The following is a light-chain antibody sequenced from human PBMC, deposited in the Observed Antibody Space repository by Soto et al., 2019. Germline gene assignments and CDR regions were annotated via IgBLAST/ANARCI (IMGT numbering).Light chain of an antibody. CDR1: QSVSSSY. Sequence: EIVMTQSPATLSVSPGERATLSCRASQSVSSSYLAWYQQKPGQAPRLLIYGASNRATGIPDRFSGSGSGTDFTLTISRLEPEDFAMYYCHQRNQFGQGTRLEIK. CDR2: GAS. CDR3: HQRNQ. J-gene: IGKJ5*01. V-gene: IGKV3D-20*02.